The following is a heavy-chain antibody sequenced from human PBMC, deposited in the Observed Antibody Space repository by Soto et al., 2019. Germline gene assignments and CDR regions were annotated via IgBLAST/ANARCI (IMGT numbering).Heavy chain of an antibody. CDR3: AKGGRQWRVTSGFNY. J-gene: IGHJ4*02. D-gene: IGHD6-19*01. V-gene: IGHV3-30*18. CDR1: GFTFSDYA. CDR2: VSHDGRNT. Sequence: VQLVESGGGVVQPGRSLRLSCAASGFTFSDYAMHWVRQAPGKGLEWVAVVSHDGRNTHYADSVKGRFTISRDSSKNTVSLELTSLSAGVTAVYYCAKGGRQWRVTSGFNYWGQGALVTVSS.